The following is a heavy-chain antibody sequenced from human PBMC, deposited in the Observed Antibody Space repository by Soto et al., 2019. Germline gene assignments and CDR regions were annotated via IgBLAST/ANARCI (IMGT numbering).Heavy chain of an antibody. V-gene: IGHV1-69*13. CDR2: IIPRSATS. CDR3: ARESRYCSGGSCYFLPGIDY. D-gene: IGHD2-15*01. Sequence: ASVKVSCKASGDTFSTYTITWMRQAPGQGLEWMGGIIPRSATSNYAQKFQGRVTITADESTSTAYMELSSLRSEDTAVYYCARESRYCSGGSCYFLPGIDYWGQGTLVTVSS. J-gene: IGHJ4*02. CDR1: GDTFSTYT.